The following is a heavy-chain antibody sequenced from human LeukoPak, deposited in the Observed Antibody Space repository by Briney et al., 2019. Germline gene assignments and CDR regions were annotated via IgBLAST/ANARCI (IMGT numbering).Heavy chain of an antibody. J-gene: IGHJ3*01. CDR2: VNPNSGGT. V-gene: IGHV1-2*02. CDR3: ARGPGSAFDF. D-gene: IGHD3-10*01. CDR1: GYTFTDSY. Sequence: ASVKVSCKASGYTFTDSYMHWVRQAPGQGPEWMGWVNPNSGGTNYAQDFQGRVTMTRDTSLNTVYMELSRLRSEDTAVYYCARGPGSAFDFWGQGTMVTVSS.